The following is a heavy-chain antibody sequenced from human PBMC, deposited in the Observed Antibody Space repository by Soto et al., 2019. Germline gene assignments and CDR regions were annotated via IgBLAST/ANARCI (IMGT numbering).Heavy chain of an antibody. V-gene: IGHV3-23*01. J-gene: IGHJ4*02. CDR2: ISGSGGST. Sequence: EVQLLESGGGLVQPGGSLRLSCAASGFTFSSYAMSWVRQAPGKGLEWVSAISGSGGSTYYADSVKGRFTISRDNSKNTLYLQMNSLRAEDTAVYYCAKEGITMIVVVLDAFWDYWGQGTLVTVSS. D-gene: IGHD3-22*01. CDR1: GFTFSSYA. CDR3: AKEGITMIVVVLDAFWDY.